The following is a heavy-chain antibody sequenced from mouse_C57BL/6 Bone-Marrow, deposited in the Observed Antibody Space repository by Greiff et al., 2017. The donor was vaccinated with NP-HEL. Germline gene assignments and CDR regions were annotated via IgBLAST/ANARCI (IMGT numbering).Heavy chain of an antibody. CDR3: ARDSGYALDY. V-gene: IGHV1-53*01. J-gene: IGHJ2*01. Sequence: QVQLQQPGTELVKPGASVKLSCKASGYTFTSYWMHWLKQRPGPGLEWIGNINPNNGGTNAHEKFKTKATLTVDKSSSTAYMQLSSLTSEDSAVYYCARDSGYALDYWGQGTTLTVSS. CDR2: INPNNGGT. CDR1: GYTFTSYW. D-gene: IGHD3-2*02.